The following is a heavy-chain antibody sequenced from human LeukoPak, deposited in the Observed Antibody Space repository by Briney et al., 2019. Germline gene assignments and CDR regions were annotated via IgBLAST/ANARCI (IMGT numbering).Heavy chain of an antibody. CDR2: ISAYNGNT. CDR1: GYTFTSYG. Sequence: ASVTVSCKASGYTFTSYGFSWVRQAPGQGLEWMGWISAYNGNTMYAQKLQGRVTMTTDTSTSTAYMELRSLRSDDTALYYCARDFRDCSSTSCHPWFDPWGQGTLVTVSS. CDR3: ARDFRDCSSTSCHPWFDP. V-gene: IGHV1-18*01. J-gene: IGHJ5*02. D-gene: IGHD2-2*01.